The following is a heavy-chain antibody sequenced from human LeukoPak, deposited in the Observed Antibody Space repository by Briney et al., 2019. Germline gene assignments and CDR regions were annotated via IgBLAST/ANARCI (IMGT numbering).Heavy chain of an antibody. CDR2: INPSGGST. D-gene: IGHD3-22*01. V-gene: IGHV1-46*01. J-gene: IGHJ4*02. CDR3: ARVYPSSKRGPGYYYDSSGYHPLDY. Sequence: ASVKVSCKASGYTFTSYYMHWVRQAPGQGLEWMGIINPSGGSTSYAQKFQGRVTMTRDTSTSTVYVELSSLRSEDTAVYYCARVYPSSKRGPGYYYDSSGYHPLDYWGQGTLVTVSS. CDR1: GYTFTSYY.